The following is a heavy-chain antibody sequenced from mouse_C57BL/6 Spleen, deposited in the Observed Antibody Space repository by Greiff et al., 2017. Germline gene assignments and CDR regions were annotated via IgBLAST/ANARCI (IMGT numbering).Heavy chain of an antibody. Sequence: QVQLQQPGAELVRPGSSVKLSCKASGYTFTCYWMHWVKQRPIQGLEWIGNIDPSDSETHYNQKFKDKATLTVDKSSSTAYMQLSSLTSEDSAVYYCAIVHGSSHYYAMDYWGQGTSVTVSS. V-gene: IGHV1-52*01. CDR2: IDPSDSET. J-gene: IGHJ4*01. CDR1: GYTFTCYW. D-gene: IGHD1-1*01. CDR3: AIVHGSSHYYAMDY.